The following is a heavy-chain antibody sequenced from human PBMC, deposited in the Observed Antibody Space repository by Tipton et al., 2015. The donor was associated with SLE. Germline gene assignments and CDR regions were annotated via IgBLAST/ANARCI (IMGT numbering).Heavy chain of an antibody. CDR1: GFTFSDYS. D-gene: IGHD3-22*01. CDR2: ISSGGRYT. J-gene: IGHJ3*02. CDR3: AKGHYYDSSVRAFDI. Sequence: SLRLSCAASGFTFSDYSMNWVRQAPGKGLEWVSSISSGGRYTYYADSVKGRFTISRDNANNSLYLQMNSLRAEDTALYYCAKGHYYDSSVRAFDIWGQGTMVTVSS. V-gene: IGHV3-21*04.